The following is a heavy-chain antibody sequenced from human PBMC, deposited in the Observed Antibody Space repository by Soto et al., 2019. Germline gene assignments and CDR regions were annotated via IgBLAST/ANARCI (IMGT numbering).Heavy chain of an antibody. D-gene: IGHD2-21*02. V-gene: IGHV4-39*01. CDR3: ARLCGGDCPPDY. J-gene: IGHJ4*02. CDR1: GGSISSSSYY. Sequence: QLQLQESGPGLVKPSETLSLTCTVSGGSISSSSYYWGWIRQPPGKGLEWFGSIYYSGSTYYNPSLKSRVTISVATSKNQFSLKLSSVTAADTAVYYCARLCGGDCPPDYWGQGTLVTVSS. CDR2: IYYSGST.